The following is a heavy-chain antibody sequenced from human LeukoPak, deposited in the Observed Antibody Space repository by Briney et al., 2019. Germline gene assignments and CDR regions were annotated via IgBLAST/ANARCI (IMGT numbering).Heavy chain of an antibody. Sequence: GGSLRLSCAASGFNFSAYAMHWVRQAPGKGLEYVSVVTNNGDTTYYANSLKGRFTISRDNSKSTLFPQMDSLRGEDMGVYYCARGHPYNYGSNYMDVWGSGTTVTVS. CDR3: ARGHPYNYGSNYMDV. CDR1: GFNFSAYA. D-gene: IGHD3-10*01. CDR2: VTNNGDTT. J-gene: IGHJ6*03. V-gene: IGHV3-64*01.